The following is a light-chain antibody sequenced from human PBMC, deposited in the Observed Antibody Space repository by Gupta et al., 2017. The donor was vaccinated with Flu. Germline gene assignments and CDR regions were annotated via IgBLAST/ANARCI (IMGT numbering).Light chain of an antibody. CDR3: QQPRGWPPIT. J-gene: IGKJ5*01. V-gene: IGKV3-11*01. CDR2: DAS. CDR1: QSVSGQ. Sequence: IVLTQSPDTLSFSPGDRSTLSCRASQSVSGQLAWYKQKPGQVPRLLIYDASSRDAGVAARFSGSGCEKYLTLTISTREQEDFAGYYCQQPRGWPPITFGQGTLLEIK.